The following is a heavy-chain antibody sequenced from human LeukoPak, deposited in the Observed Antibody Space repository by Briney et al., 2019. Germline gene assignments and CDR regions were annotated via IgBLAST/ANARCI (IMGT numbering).Heavy chain of an antibody. J-gene: IGHJ4*02. CDR3: ATHPVDSSGWYFDY. D-gene: IGHD6-19*01. Sequence: GASVTVSCKVSGYTLTELSMHWVRQAPGKGLEWMGGFDPEDGETIYAQKFQGRVTMTEDTSTDTAYMELSSLRSEDTAVYYCATHPVDSSGWYFDYWGQGTLVTVSS. V-gene: IGHV1-24*01. CDR2: FDPEDGET. CDR1: GYTLTELS.